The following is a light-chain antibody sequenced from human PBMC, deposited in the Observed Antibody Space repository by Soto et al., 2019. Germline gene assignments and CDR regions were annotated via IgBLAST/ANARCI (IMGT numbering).Light chain of an antibody. J-gene: IGLJ1*01. CDR2: EVS. Sequence: QSPLTQPASVSGPPGPSITISCTGTRSDVGAYNYVSWYQQHPGKAPKLMIYEVSNRPSGVSNRFSGSKSGNTAALTISGLAAEDEADYYCISYISSSTLVFGSGTKVTVL. V-gene: IGLV2-14*01. CDR1: RSDVGAYNY. CDR3: ISYISSSTLV.